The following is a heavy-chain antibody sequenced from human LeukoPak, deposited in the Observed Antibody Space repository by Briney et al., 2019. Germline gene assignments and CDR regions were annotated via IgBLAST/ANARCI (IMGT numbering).Heavy chain of an antibody. Sequence: ASVKVSCKASGYTFTGYYMHWVRQAPGQGLEWMGWINPNSGGTNYAQKLQGRVTMTTDTSTSTAYMELRSLRSDDTAVYYCARSHDPIYYYDSSGYVHWGQGTLVTVSS. J-gene: IGHJ4*02. D-gene: IGHD3-22*01. CDR3: ARSHDPIYYYDSSGYVH. CDR1: GYTFTGYY. V-gene: IGHV1-2*02. CDR2: INPNSGGT.